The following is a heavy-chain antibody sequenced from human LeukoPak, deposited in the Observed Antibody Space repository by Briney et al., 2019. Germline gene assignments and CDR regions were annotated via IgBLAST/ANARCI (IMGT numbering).Heavy chain of an antibody. CDR2: IYYSGST. CDR1: GGSISSGGYY. V-gene: IGHV4-31*03. CDR3: ARVVLTTVELRFDY. Sequence: PSETLSLTCIVSGGSISSGGYYWSWIRQHPGKGLEWIGYIYYSGSTDYNPSLKSRVTISVDTSKNQFSLHLSSVTAADTAVYYCARVVLTTVELRFDYWGQGSLVTVSS. J-gene: IGHJ4*02. D-gene: IGHD4-11*01.